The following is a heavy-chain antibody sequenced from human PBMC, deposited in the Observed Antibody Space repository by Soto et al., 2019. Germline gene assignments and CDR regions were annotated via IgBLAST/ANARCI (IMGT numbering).Heavy chain of an antibody. Sequence: QVQLQQWGAGLLKPSETLSLTCAVYGESFSGYYWSWIRQPPGKGLEWIGEINHSGSTNYNPSLKSRVTIEVDTSKNQFSLKLSSVTAADTAVYYCARGEHITIFGVGIRDAFDIWGQGTMVTVSS. CDR2: INHSGST. D-gene: IGHD3-3*01. CDR3: ARGEHITIFGVGIRDAFDI. V-gene: IGHV4-34*01. J-gene: IGHJ3*02. CDR1: GESFSGYY.